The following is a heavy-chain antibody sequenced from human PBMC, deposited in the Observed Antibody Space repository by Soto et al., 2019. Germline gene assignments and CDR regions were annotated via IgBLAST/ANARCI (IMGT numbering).Heavy chain of an antibody. CDR1: GFTFSSYA. V-gene: IGHV3-23*01. CDR2: ISGSGGST. Sequence: EVQLLESGGGLVQPGGSLRLSCAASGFTFSSYAMSWVRQAPGKGLEWVSAISGSGGSTYYADSVKGRFTISRDNSKNTLYLQMNSLRAEDTAVYYCAKDESYDFWSGENLHYYGMDVWGQGTTVTVSS. D-gene: IGHD3-3*01. CDR3: AKDESYDFWSGENLHYYGMDV. J-gene: IGHJ6*02.